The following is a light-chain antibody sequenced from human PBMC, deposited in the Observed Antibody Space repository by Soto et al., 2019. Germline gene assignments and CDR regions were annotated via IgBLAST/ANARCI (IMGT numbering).Light chain of an antibody. V-gene: IGKV3-15*01. CDR1: QSVSSSY. J-gene: IGKJ1*01. CDR2: GAS. Sequence: DIVLPHIPGTLSLSPGERATLSCRASQSVSSSYLPWYQQKPGQAPRRLIYGASTRATGIPARFSGSGSGTEFTLTISSLQSEEFAVYYCQQYNNWPRTFGQGTKVDIK. CDR3: QQYNNWPRT.